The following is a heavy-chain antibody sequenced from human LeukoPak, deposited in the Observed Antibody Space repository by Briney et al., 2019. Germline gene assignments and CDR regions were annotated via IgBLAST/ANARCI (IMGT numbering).Heavy chain of an antibody. J-gene: IGHJ1*01. CDR2: IKGDESAR. V-gene: IGHV3-7*01. D-gene: IGHD3-22*01. Sequence: GGSLRLSCAASGFTFSTYWMAWVRQAPGKGLEWVANIKGDESARHQADSVKGRFTISRDNAENTLYLQMNSLRAEDTAVYYCARDPHYYDSSGYYPHWGQGTLVTVSS. CDR1: GFTFSTYW. CDR3: ARDPHYYDSSGYYPH.